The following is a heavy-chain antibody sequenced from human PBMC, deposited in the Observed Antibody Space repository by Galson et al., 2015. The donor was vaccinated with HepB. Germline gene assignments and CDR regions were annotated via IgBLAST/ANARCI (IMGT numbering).Heavy chain of an antibody. D-gene: IGHD4-17*01. CDR1: GYTFTNYG. V-gene: IGHV1-18*01. CDR2: ISPYNGNT. Sequence: SVKVSCKASGYTFTNYGLNWVRQAPGQGLEWMGWISPYNGNTNYAQKFKGRVTMTTDTSTSTAYMDLRSQKSDDTAVYYCAREFQYGDHYYYNYMDVWGKGTTVAVSS. J-gene: IGHJ6*03. CDR3: AREFQYGDHYYYNYMDV.